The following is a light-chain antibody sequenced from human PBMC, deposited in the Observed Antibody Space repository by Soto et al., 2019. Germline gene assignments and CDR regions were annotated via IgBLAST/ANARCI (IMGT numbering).Light chain of an antibody. CDR1: TSDVGAYSF. V-gene: IGLV2-11*01. CDR3: CSYAGSYRSV. J-gene: IGLJ1*01. CDR2: DVN. Sequence: QSVLTQPRSVSGSPGQSITTSCTGSTSDVGAYSFASWYQQHPGAAPKLLIHDVNKRPPGVPDRFSASKSGNTASLTISGLQAEHDANYFCCSYAGSYRSVFGSGTKPAVL.